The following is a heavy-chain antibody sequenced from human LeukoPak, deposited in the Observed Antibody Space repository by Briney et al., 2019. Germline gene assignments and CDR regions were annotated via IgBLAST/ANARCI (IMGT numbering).Heavy chain of an antibody. V-gene: IGHV3-21*01. CDR1: GFTFSSYG. CDR2: IDSSGSYK. Sequence: GGSLRLSCAASGFTFSSYGMNWVRQAPGKGLEWVSSIDSSGSYKYCADSVKGRFTISRDNAKNSLYLQMNSLRVEDTAVYYCAREGQLEEFDYWGQGTLVTVSS. CDR3: AREGQLEEFDY. J-gene: IGHJ4*02. D-gene: IGHD6-13*01.